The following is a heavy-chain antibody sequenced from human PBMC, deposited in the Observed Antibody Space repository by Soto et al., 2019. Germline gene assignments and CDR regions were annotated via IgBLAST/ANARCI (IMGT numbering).Heavy chain of an antibody. D-gene: IGHD3-22*01. Sequence: QVQLVESGGGVVQPGRSLRLSCAASGFTFSSYAMHWVRQAPGKGLEWVAVISYDRSNKYYADSVKGRFTISRDNSKNTLYLQMNSLRAEDTAVYYCARDPYYYDNSGYYACYFQHWGQGTLVTVSS. CDR3: ARDPYYYDNSGYYACYFQH. J-gene: IGHJ1*01. V-gene: IGHV3-30-3*01. CDR1: GFTFSSYA. CDR2: ISYDRSNK.